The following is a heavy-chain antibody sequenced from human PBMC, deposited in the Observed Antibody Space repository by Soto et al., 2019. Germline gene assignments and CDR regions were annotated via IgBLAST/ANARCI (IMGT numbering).Heavy chain of an antibody. D-gene: IGHD2-8*02. Sequence: QVQLQQWGAGLLKPSETLSLTCAVYGGSFSGYYWTWIRQPPGTGLEWIGEINHSGSTNYNPSPTXXVTISVDTSKTQFSLKLTSVTAADTAVYYCARDKITGLFDYWGQGTLVTVSS. CDR3: ARDKITGLFDY. V-gene: IGHV4-34*01. CDR2: INHSGST. J-gene: IGHJ4*02. CDR1: GGSFSGYY.